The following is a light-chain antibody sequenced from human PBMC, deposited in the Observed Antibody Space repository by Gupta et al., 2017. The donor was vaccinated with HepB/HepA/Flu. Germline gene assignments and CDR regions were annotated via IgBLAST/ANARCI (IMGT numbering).Light chain of an antibody. J-gene: IGKJ3*01. CDR1: QSITCC. Sequence: DNQLTQSPSSLSVSVGDRVTITCRSSQSITCCFNWYQQKPGKAPKLLIYNTSYLHNGVPSRFSGGGFGTDFTLTISSLQPEDVATYYCQQTYSLVSFGPGTKVDL. CDR3: QQTYSLVS. CDR2: NTS. V-gene: IGKV1-39*01.